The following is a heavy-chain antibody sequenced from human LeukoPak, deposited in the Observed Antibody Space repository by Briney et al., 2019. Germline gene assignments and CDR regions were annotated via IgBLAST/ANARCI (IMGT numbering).Heavy chain of an antibody. CDR2: INPTGGST. Sequence: ASVKVSCKSSGYTFTSYYMHWVRHPPGPGLEWMGLINPTGGSTGYAQKFQGRVTMTRDMSTSTDYMELSSLRSEDTAIYYCARDNSVGDNAWWFDPWGQGTLVTVSS. D-gene: IGHD1-26*01. CDR1: GYTFTSYY. CDR3: ARDNSVGDNAWWFDP. J-gene: IGHJ5*02. V-gene: IGHV1-46*01.